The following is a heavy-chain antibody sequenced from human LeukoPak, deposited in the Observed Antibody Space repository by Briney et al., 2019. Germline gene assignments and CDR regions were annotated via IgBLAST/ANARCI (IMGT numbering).Heavy chain of an antibody. V-gene: IGHV5-51*01. J-gene: IGHJ4*02. CDR3: ARHPEGYSSSWYYFDY. Sequence: GESLKISCKGSGYSFTNYWIGWVRQMPGKGLEWMGIIYPGDSDTRYSPSFQGQVTISADKSISTAYLQWSSLKASDTAMYYCARHPEGYSSSWYYFDYWGQGTLVTVSS. D-gene: IGHD6-13*01. CDR2: IYPGDSDT. CDR1: GYSFTNYW.